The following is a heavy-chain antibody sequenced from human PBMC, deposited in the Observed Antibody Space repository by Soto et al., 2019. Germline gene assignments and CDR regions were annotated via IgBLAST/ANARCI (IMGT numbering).Heavy chain of an antibody. CDR1: GGTFSSYA. Sequence: QVQLVQSGAEVKKPGSSVKVSCKASGGTFSSYAISWVRQAPGQGLEWMGVISPIFGTANYAQKFQSRVTITADEYTSTAYMELSSLRSEDTAVYYCATYYYDSSGYYLTYYFDYWGQGTLVTVSS. D-gene: IGHD3-22*01. V-gene: IGHV1-69*01. CDR3: ATYYYDSSGYYLTYYFDY. J-gene: IGHJ4*02. CDR2: ISPIFGTA.